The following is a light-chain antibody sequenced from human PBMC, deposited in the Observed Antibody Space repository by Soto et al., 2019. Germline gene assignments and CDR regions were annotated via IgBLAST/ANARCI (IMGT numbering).Light chain of an antibody. CDR3: QQYYSTPIT. Sequence: DIVMTQSPDSLAVSLGERATINCKSSQSVLYSSNNKNYLAWYQQKPGQPPKLLIYWASTRESGVPDRFSGSGSGTDFTLTISSLQAGDVAVYYCQQYYSTPITFGQGTRLEMK. J-gene: IGKJ5*01. V-gene: IGKV4-1*01. CDR1: QSVLYSSNNKNY. CDR2: WAS.